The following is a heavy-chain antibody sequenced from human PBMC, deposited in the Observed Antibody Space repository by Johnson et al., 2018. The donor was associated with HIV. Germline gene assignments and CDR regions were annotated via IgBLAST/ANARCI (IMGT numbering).Heavy chain of an antibody. J-gene: IGHJ3*02. CDR2: IKSKTDGGTT. CDR1: EFTFSNHY. D-gene: IGHD3-10*01. Sequence: VQLVESGGGLVQPGGSLRLSCAGSEFTFSNHYITWVRQAPGKGLEWVGRIKSKTDGGTTDYAAPVKGRFTISRDDSKNTPYLQMNSLKAEDTALYYWTTARLLGWVGAFDIWGQGTVVTVSS. CDR3: TTARLLGWVGAFDI. V-gene: IGHV3-15*01.